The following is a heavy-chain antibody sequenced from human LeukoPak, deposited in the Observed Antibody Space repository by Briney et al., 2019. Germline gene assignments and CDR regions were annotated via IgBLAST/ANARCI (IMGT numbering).Heavy chain of an antibody. CDR1: GGSISSYY. Sequence: SETLSLTCTVSGGSISSYYWSWIRQPPGKGLERIGYIYYSGSTNYNPSLKSRVTISVDTSKNQFSLKLSSVTAADTAVYYCARELGQYCSSTSCYGYAFDIWGQGTMVTVSS. CDR3: ARELGQYCSSTSCYGYAFDI. V-gene: IGHV4-59*01. D-gene: IGHD2-2*01. CDR2: IYYSGST. J-gene: IGHJ3*02.